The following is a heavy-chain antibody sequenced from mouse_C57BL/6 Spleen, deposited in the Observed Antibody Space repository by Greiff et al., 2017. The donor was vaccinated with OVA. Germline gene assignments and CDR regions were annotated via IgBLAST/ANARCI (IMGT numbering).Heavy chain of an antibody. D-gene: IGHD1-1*01. CDR2: IDPETGGT. CDR3: TRVVARHYAMDY. J-gene: IGHJ4*01. V-gene: IGHV1-15*01. Sequence: QVQLQQSGAELVRPGASVTLSCKASGYTFTDYEMHWVKQTPVHGLEWIGAIDPETGGTAYNQKFKGKAILTADKSSSTAYMELRSLTSEDSAVYYCTRVVARHYAMDYWGQGTSVTVSS. CDR1: GYTFTDYE.